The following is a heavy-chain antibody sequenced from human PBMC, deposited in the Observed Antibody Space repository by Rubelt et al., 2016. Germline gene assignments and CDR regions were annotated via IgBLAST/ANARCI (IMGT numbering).Heavy chain of an antibody. CDR1: GGSISSGGYY. D-gene: IGHD3-22*01. Sequence: QVQLQESGPGLVKPSQTLSLTCTVSGGSISSGGYYWSWIRQHPGKGLEWIGYIYYSGSTYYNPSLKSRVTKSVDTSKNQFSRKLSSWTAADTAVYYCARGLGLSMIVPSHWFDPWGQGTLVTVSS. CDR3: ARGLGLSMIVPSHWFDP. J-gene: IGHJ5*02. V-gene: IGHV4-31*03. CDR2: IYYSGST.